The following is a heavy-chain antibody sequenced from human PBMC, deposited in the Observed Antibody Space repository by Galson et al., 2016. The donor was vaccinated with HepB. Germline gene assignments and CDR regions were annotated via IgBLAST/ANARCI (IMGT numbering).Heavy chain of an antibody. CDR2: ISSKAYGGTT. CDR1: GFTFSDPA. CDR3: TDGGGIAAAARGLNH. J-gene: IGHJ5*02. V-gene: IGHV3-49*03. D-gene: IGHD6-13*01. Sequence: SLRLSCGASGFTFSDPAMSWCGQGPGKGLEWVGFISSKAYGGTTEFAASVKDRFTISRDDSKSIAYLQMNSLKIEDTAVYYCTDGGGIAAAARGLNHWGQGTLVTVSS.